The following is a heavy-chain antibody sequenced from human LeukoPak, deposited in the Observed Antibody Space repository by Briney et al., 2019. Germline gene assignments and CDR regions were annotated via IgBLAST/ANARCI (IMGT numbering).Heavy chain of an antibody. V-gene: IGHV4/OR15-8*01. CDR3: ARGRRYYDSSGRYFDF. CDR2: IFYTGST. J-gene: IGHJ4*02. D-gene: IGHD3-22*01. Sequence: PSETLSLTCDVSGDSISSSNWWNWVRQPPGKGLECIGYIFYTGSTDYNPSLKSRVTISVDKSKNQFSLRLSSVTAADTAVYYCARGRRYYDSSGRYFDFWGQGTLVTVSS. CDR1: GDSISSSNW.